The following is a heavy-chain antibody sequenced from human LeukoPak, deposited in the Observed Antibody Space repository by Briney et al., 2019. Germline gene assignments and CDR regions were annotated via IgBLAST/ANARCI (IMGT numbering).Heavy chain of an antibody. CDR2: ISGIGGTT. CDR1: GFTFNNYA. V-gene: IGHV3-23*01. CDR3: AKYHYDSSGYFRWFDP. Sequence: GGFLRLSCAASGFTFNNYAMSWVRQAPGEGLEWVSSISGIGGTTNYADSVKGRFTISRDNSKNTLDLQMHSLRAEDTAVYYCAKYHYDSSGYFRWFDPWGQGTLVTVSS. J-gene: IGHJ5*02. D-gene: IGHD3-22*01.